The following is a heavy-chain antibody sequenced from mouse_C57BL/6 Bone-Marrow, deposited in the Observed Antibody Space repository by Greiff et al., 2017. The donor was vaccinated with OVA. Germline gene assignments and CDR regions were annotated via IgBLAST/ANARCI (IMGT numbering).Heavy chain of an antibody. D-gene: IGHD1-1*01. Sequence: VKLQESGPGLVQPSQSLSITCTVSGFSLTSYGVHWVRQSPGKGLEWLGVIWSGGSTDYNAAFISRLSISKDNSKSQVFFKMNSLQADDTAIYYCARRGITTVVATYDAMDYWGQGTSVTVSS. CDR3: ARRGITTVVATYDAMDY. CDR2: IWSGGST. CDR1: GFSLTSYG. J-gene: IGHJ4*01. V-gene: IGHV2-2*01.